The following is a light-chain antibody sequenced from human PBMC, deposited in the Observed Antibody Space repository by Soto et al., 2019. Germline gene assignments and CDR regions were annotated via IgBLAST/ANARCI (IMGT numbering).Light chain of an antibody. Sequence: EIVLTQSPATLSLSPGERATLSCRASQSVTGSVAWYQQKPGQSPRLLIYRASDGASGIPARFTGSGSGTEFTLTINSLEPEDFAVYYCQQRAKWPPTFGGGTKVEIK. CDR1: QSVTGS. V-gene: IGKV3-11*01. CDR3: QQRAKWPPT. CDR2: RAS. J-gene: IGKJ4*01.